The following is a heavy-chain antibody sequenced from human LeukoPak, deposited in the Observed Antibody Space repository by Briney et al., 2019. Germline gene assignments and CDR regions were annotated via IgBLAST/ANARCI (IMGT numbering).Heavy chain of an antibody. CDR3: AKGKGSAYYFDY. D-gene: IGHD1-26*01. CDR2: ISGSGGST. CDR1: GFTFSSYA. V-gene: IGHV3-23*01. J-gene: IGHJ4*02. Sequence: GGSLRLSCAAFGFTFSSYAMSWVRQAPGKGLEWVSAISGSGGSTYYADSVKGRFTISRDNSKNTLYLQMNSLRAEDTAVYYCAKGKGSAYYFDYWGQGTLVTVSS.